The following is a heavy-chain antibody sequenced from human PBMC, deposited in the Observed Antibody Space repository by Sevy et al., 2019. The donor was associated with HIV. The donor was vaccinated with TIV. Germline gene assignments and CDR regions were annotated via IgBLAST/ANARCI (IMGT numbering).Heavy chain of an antibody. D-gene: IGHD6-19*01. J-gene: IGHJ4*02. Sequence: GASVKVSCKASGYTFTSYGISWVRQAPGQGLEWMGWISAYNGNTNYAQKLQGRVTMTTDTSTSTAYMELRSLRSDDTAVYYCARLSLPLAVAGTADYWGQGTLVTVSS. V-gene: IGHV1-18*01. CDR3: ARLSLPLAVAGTADY. CDR2: ISAYNGNT. CDR1: GYTFTSYG.